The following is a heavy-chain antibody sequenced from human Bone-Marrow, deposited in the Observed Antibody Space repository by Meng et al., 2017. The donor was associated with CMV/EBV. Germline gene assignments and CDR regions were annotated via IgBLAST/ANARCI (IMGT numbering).Heavy chain of an antibody. Sequence: QVHWVQAGAEMKKPGAAVKVSCTTSGFTFSDYYIHWVRQAPGQGLEWMGWVNSNNDATNYARKFQGRVSMTRDTSISTAHMELSRLMSDDTAVYYCVRSSGWSLFDYWGQGTLVTVSS. J-gene: IGHJ4*02. V-gene: IGHV1-2*02. CDR2: VNSNNDAT. D-gene: IGHD6-19*01. CDR3: VRSSGWSLFDY. CDR1: GFTFSDYY.